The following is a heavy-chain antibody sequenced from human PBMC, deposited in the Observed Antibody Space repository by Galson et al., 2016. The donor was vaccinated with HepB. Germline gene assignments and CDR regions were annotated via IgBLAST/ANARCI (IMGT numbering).Heavy chain of an antibody. CDR2: IHHSGRT. Sequence: SETLSLTCVVYGGSFSGYSWSWVRQPPGKGLEWIGEIHHSGRTNYNPSLKSGVTISVDTSKNQISLKVISVTAADTAVYYCATTNGTAYSYDYWGQGILVAVSA. D-gene: IGHD2-8*01. J-gene: IGHJ4*02. V-gene: IGHV4-34*01. CDR3: ATTNGTAYSYDY. CDR1: GGSFSGYS.